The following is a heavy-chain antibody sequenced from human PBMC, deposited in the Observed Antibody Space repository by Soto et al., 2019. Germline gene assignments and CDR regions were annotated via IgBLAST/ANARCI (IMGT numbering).Heavy chain of an antibody. CDR1: SGSISNSY. V-gene: IGHV4-59*08. CDR3: ARHSPPFFYGSGPWDV. CDR2: IYSSGST. Sequence: SETLSLTCTVSSGSISNSYWSWIRQSPGKGLEWIGYIYSSGSTNYNPSPKSRVTISVDTSKNQFSLKLSSLIAADTAVYYCARHSPPFFYGSGPWDVWGQGTTVTVSS. J-gene: IGHJ6*02. D-gene: IGHD3-10*01.